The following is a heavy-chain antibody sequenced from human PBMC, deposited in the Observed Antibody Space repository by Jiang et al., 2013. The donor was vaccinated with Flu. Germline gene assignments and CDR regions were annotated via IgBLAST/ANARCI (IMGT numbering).Heavy chain of an antibody. Sequence: GSSVKVSCKASGGTFSSYAISWVRQAPGQGLEWMGGIIPIFGTANYAQKFQGRVTITADESTSTAYMELSSLRSEDTAVYYCARDRNYYDSSGYSYYFDYWGQGTLVTVSS. J-gene: IGHJ4*02. CDR3: ARDRNYYDSSGYSYYFDY. CDR1: GGTFSSYA. CDR2: IIPIFGTA. D-gene: IGHD3-22*01. V-gene: IGHV1-69*01.